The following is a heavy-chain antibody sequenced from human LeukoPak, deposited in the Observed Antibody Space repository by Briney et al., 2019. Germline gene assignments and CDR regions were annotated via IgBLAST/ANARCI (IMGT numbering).Heavy chain of an antibody. Sequence: SETLSLTCSVSGVSVGSVGYYWTWIRQPPGKGLEWIGYMYYSGNSNYNPFLKSRVTMSLDPSKNRFSLKLSSVTAADTAVYYCARSQSQSGSYRYYFTYWGQGTLVTVSS. J-gene: IGHJ4*02. V-gene: IGHV4-61*08. D-gene: IGHD1-26*01. CDR3: ARSQSQSGSYRYYFTY. CDR1: GVSVGSVGYY. CDR2: MYYSGNS.